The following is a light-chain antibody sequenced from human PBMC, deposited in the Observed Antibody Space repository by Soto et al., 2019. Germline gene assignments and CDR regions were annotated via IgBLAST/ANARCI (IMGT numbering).Light chain of an antibody. V-gene: IGKV3-20*01. CDR2: GAS. CDR1: QSLSSNY. CDR3: QHYGRSAIFT. Sequence: EIVLTQSPGTLSLSPGERATLSCRASQSLSSNYLAWYQQKPGQAPRLLIYGASSRASRIPDRFSGSGSGTDYTLTISSLEPEDFAVYYCQHYGRSAIFTLGPGTTVDIK. J-gene: IGKJ3*01.